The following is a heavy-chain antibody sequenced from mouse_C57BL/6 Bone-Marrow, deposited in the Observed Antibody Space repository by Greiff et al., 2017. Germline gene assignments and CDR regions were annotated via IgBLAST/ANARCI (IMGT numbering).Heavy chain of an antibody. D-gene: IGHD4-1*01. CDR1: GYTFTSYC. V-gene: IGHV1-64*01. CDR3: ARGGKLGHWFAY. Sequence: VQLQQSGAELVKPGASVKLSCTASGYTFTSYCMHWVKQRPGQGLEWIGMIHPDSGSTNYDAKFQSKATLTVDTYSNTAYMERSSLTSEASEVYDGARGGKLGHWFAYWGQGTTLTVSS. CDR2: IHPDSGST. J-gene: IGHJ2*01.